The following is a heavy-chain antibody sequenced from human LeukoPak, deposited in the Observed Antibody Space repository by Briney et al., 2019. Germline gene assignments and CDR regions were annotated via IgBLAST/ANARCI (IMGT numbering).Heavy chain of an antibody. CDR3: ASEPHGYSSSWVVY. V-gene: IGHV4-34*01. D-gene: IGHD6-13*01. CDR2: INHSGST. CDR1: GGSFSGYY. J-gene: IGHJ4*02. Sequence: NASETLSLTCAVYGGSFSGYYWSWIRQPPGKGLEWIGEINHSGSTNYNPSLKSRVTISVDTSKNQFSLKLSSVTAADTAVYYCASEPHGYSSSWVVYWGQGTLVTVSS.